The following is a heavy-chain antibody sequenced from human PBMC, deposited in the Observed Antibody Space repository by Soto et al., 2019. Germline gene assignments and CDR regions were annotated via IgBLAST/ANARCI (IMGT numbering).Heavy chain of an antibody. D-gene: IGHD1-26*01. J-gene: IGHJ4*02. V-gene: IGHV4-39*01. CDR3: ARRVGATPPRD. CDR1: SASISSNSFH. CDR2: IYYDGST. Sequence: QLQLQESGPGLVKPSETLSLTCTVSSASISSNSFHWGWIRQPPGKGMDWIGTIYYDGSTYYNPSLKSRVTISADTSKNQFSLKLTAVTAADTAVYHCARRVGATPPRDWGQGTLVTVSS.